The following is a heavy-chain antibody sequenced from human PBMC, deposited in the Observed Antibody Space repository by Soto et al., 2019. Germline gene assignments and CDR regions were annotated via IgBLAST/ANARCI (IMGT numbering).Heavy chain of an antibody. V-gene: IGHV3-66*01. Sequence: EVQLVESGGGLVQPGGSLRLSCAASGFTVSSNYMSWVRQAPGKGLEWVSVIYSGGSTYYADSVKGRFTISRDNSKNTLYLQMNSLRAEDTAVYYCASAVMTTSGYYDYIWGSYRAHDAFDIWGQGTMVTVSS. CDR3: ASAVMTTSGYYDYIWGSYRAHDAFDI. D-gene: IGHD3-16*02. CDR2: IYSGGST. J-gene: IGHJ3*02. CDR1: GFTVSSNY.